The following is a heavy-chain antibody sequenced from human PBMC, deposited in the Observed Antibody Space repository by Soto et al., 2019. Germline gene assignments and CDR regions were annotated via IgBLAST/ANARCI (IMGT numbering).Heavy chain of an antibody. CDR2: IKGDGIST. Sequence: EVQLVESGGGLVQSGGSLRLSCEASGFTFSSYWMQWVRQAPGKGLVWVSRIKGDGISTNYADSVKGRFTISRDNAKDTVFLQMNGLSADDTAVYYCARGAMGNYYNDYWGQGILVTVSS. V-gene: IGHV3-74*01. CDR3: ARGAMGNYYNDY. D-gene: IGHD3-10*01. CDR1: GFTFSSYW. J-gene: IGHJ4*02.